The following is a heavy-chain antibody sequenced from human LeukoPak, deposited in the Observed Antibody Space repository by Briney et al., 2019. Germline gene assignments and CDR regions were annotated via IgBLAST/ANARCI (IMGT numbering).Heavy chain of an antibody. J-gene: IGHJ4*02. Sequence: GGSLRLSCAASGFTFSSYAMRWVRQAPGKGLEWVSGISGSGGSTGYADSVKGRCTISRDNSKNTLYLQMNSLRVDDTAVYYCAKVGNGAAVGIVDYWGQGTLVTVSS. CDR3: AKVGNGAAVGIVDY. CDR1: GFTFSSYA. D-gene: IGHD6-13*01. V-gene: IGHV3-23*01. CDR2: ISGSGGST.